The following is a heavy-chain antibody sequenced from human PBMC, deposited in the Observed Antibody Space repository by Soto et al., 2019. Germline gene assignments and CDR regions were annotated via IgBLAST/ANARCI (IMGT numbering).Heavy chain of an antibody. CDR1: GFTFSSNG. V-gene: IGHV3-30*18. Sequence: QVQLVESGGGVVQPGRSLRLSCAASGFTFSSNGMHWVRQAPGEGLEWVAVVSDDGTNKYYADSVKGRFTISRDNFKNTLYLQMNIQRPEDTAVYYCAKDLSRRWTQDYWGQGTLVTVSS. CDR3: AKDLSRRWTQDY. CDR2: VSDDGTNK. D-gene: IGHD6-13*01. J-gene: IGHJ4*02.